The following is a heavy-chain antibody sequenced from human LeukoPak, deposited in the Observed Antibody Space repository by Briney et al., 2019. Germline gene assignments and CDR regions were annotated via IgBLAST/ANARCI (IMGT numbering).Heavy chain of an antibody. D-gene: IGHD3-22*01. CDR2: IIPIFGIA. Sequence: SVKVSCKASGGTFSSYAISWVRQAPRQGLEWMGRIIPIFGIANYAQKFQGRVTITADKSTSTAYMELSSLRSEDTAVYYCARDSSYDSSGYFPYYWGQGTLVTVSS. CDR3: ARDSSYDSSGYFPYY. CDR1: GGTFSSYA. J-gene: IGHJ4*02. V-gene: IGHV1-69*04.